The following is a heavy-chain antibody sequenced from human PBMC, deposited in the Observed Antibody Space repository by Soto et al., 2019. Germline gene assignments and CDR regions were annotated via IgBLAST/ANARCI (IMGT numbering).Heavy chain of an antibody. CDR1: GYTFTSYD. CDR2: MNPNSGNT. Sequence: VKVSCKASGYTFTSYDINWVRQATGQGLEWMGWMNPNSGNTGYAQKFQGRVTMTRNTSISTAYMELSSLRSEDTAVYYCARGGYCSGGSCYGDWYFDLWGRGTLVTVSS. D-gene: IGHD2-15*01. V-gene: IGHV1-8*01. CDR3: ARGGYCSGGSCYGDWYFDL. J-gene: IGHJ2*01.